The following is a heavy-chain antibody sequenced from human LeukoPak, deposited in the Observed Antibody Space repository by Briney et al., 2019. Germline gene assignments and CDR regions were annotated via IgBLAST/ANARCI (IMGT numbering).Heavy chain of an antibody. CDR3: ARDCRGVNFYYYYMDV. CDR1: GFMFTGYW. D-gene: IGHD3-10*01. J-gene: IGHJ6*03. CDR2: IKEDGSEK. Sequence: QAGGSLRLSCEASGFMFTGYWMSWVRQAPGKGLEWVANIKEDGSEKYYVDSVKGRFTISRDNPKKLLYLQMNSLGAEDTAVYYCARDCRGVNFYYYYMDVWGKGTSVIVSS. V-gene: IGHV3-7*01.